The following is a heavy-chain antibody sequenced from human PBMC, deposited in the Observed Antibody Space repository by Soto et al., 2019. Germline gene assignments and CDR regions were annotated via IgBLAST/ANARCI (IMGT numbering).Heavy chain of an antibody. D-gene: IGHD2-15*01. Sequence: EVQLVESGGGLVQPGRSLRLSCAASGFTFDDYAMHWVRQAPGKGLEWVSGISWNSGSIGYADSVKGRFTISRDNAKNSLYLQMNRLRAEDTALYYCARGGLVVVVAATHFDYWGQGTLVTVSS. CDR1: GFTFDDYA. J-gene: IGHJ4*02. CDR3: ARGGLVVVVAATHFDY. CDR2: ISWNSGSI. V-gene: IGHV3-9*01.